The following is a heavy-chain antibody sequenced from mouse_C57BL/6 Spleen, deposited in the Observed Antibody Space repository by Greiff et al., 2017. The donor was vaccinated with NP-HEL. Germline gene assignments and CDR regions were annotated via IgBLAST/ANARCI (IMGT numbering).Heavy chain of an antibody. CDR3: ARDDGGVAY. J-gene: IGHJ3*01. D-gene: IGHD2-3*01. CDR2: IDPSDSYT. Sequence: VQLQQPGAELVRPGPSVKLSCKASGYTFTSYWMHWVKQRPGQGLEWIGVIDPSDSYTNYNQKFKGKATLTVDTSSSTAYMQLSSLTSEDSAVYYCARDDGGVAYWGQGTLVTVSA. V-gene: IGHV1-59*01. CDR1: GYTFTSYW.